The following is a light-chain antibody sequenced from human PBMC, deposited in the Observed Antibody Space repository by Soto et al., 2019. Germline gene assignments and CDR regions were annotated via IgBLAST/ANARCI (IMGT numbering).Light chain of an antibody. J-gene: IGKJ5*01. Sequence: EIVLTQSPGTLSLSPGERATLSCRASQSVSNNYLAWYQQKPGQAPRLLIYGASIRAPGIPARFSGGGSGTEFTLTITSLQSEDFAVYYCQQYNKWPLTFGQGTRLEIK. CDR1: QSVSNN. CDR2: GAS. V-gene: IGKV3-15*01. CDR3: QQYNKWPLT.